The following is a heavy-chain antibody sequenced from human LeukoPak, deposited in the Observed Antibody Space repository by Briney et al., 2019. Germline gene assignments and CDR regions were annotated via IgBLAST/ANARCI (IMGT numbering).Heavy chain of an antibody. CDR3: AKRGVVIRVILVGFHKEAYYFDS. V-gene: IGHV3-23*01. CDR2: ISGSGGST. Sequence: GGSLRLSCAASGFTFSSYAMSWVRQAPGKGLEWVSAISGSGGSTYYADSVKGRFTISRDNPRNTLYLQMNSLRAEDTAVYFCAKRGVVIRVILVGFHKEAYYFDSWGQGALVTVSS. J-gene: IGHJ4*02. CDR1: GFTFSSYA. D-gene: IGHD3-22*01.